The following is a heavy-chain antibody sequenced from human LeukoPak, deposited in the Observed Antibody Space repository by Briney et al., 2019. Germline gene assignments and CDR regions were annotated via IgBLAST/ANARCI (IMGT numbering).Heavy chain of an antibody. Sequence: GGSLKLSCAASGFTFSNYWMHWVRQAPGKGPVWVSRIKSDGSSTRFADSVQGRFTISRDNSKNTLYLQMNSLRAEDTAVYYCAKGHSQNYYYGMDVWGQGTTVTVSS. D-gene: IGHD2-21*01. CDR1: GFTFSNYW. V-gene: IGHV3-74*01. CDR2: IKSDGSST. CDR3: AKGHSQNYYYGMDV. J-gene: IGHJ6*02.